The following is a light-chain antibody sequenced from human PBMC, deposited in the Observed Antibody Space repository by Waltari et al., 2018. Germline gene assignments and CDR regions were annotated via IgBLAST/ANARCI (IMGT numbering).Light chain of an antibody. CDR1: LSDAGYYNY. J-gene: IGLJ2*01. V-gene: IGLV2-11*01. CDR2: DVT. CDR3: CSFARSSTLV. Sequence: QSALPQPRPVSGSPGQSVTIPRPGPLSDAGYYNYVSWYQQHPGKPPKLMIYDVTKRPSGVPDRFSGSNSGNTASLTVSGLQAEDEADYYCCSFARSSTLVFGGGTKLTVL.